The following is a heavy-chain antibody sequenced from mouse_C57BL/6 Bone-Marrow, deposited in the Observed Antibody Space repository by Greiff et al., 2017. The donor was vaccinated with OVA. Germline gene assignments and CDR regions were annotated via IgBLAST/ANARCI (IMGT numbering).Heavy chain of an antibody. V-gene: IGHV6-6*01. CDR1: GFTFSDAW. CDR2: IRNKANNHAT. Sequence: EVQLVESGGGLVQPGGSMKLSCAASGFTFSDAWMDWVRQSPEKGLEWVAEIRNKANNHATYYAESVKGRFTISRDDSNSSVDLQMDSLRAEDSGIYYCTILLDYWGQGTSVTVSS. CDR3: TILLDY. J-gene: IGHJ4*01.